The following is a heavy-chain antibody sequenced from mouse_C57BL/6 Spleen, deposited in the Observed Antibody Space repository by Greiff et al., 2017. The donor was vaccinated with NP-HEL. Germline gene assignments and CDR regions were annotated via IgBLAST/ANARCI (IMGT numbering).Heavy chain of an antibody. Sequence: QVQLKQSGPELVKPGASVKISCKASGYAFSSSWMNWVKQRPGKGLEWIGRIYPGDGDTNYNGKFKGKATLTADKSSSTAYMQLSSLTSEDSAVYFCARGDYSKRGMDYWGQGTSVTVSS. J-gene: IGHJ4*01. CDR2: IYPGDGDT. D-gene: IGHD2-5*01. CDR1: GYAFSSSW. V-gene: IGHV1-82*01. CDR3: ARGDYSKRGMDY.